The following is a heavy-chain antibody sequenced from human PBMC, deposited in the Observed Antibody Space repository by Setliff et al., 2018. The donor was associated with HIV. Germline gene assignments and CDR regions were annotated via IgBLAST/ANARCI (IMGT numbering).Heavy chain of an antibody. V-gene: IGHV4-59*01. CDR2: ISYTGGT. CDR1: GDSIRNDY. Sequence: KTSETLSLTCTVSGDSIRNDYWTWIRQSPEKGLEWIAYISYTGGTNYNPSLKSRVTLSLDASKNQISLKLRSVIAAGTAMYYCARGHEWLRNWGQGTLVTVSS. J-gene: IGHJ4*02. D-gene: IGHD5-12*01. CDR3: ARGHEWLRN.